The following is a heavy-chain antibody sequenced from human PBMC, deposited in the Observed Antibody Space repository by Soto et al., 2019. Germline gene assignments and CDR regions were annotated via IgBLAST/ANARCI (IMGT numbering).Heavy chain of an antibody. CDR2: IHHSGTT. Sequence: QVQLQESGPGLVKPSGTLSLTCAVSGGSISTNDWWSWVRQPPGKGLEWIGEIHHSGTTNYNTSLKSRVTTSVDKSKNQFSRNLISVTAADTAMYFCARGYAFDIWGQGTMVTFSS. J-gene: IGHJ3*02. V-gene: IGHV4-4*02. CDR1: GGSISTNDW. CDR3: ARGYAFDI.